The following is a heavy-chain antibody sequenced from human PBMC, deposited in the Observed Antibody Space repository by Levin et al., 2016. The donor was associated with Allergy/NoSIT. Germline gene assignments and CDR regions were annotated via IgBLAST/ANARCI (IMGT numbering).Heavy chain of an antibody. CDR2: INPNSGGT. CDR3: ARSWPIAARPSYYGMDV. CDR1: GYTFTGYY. J-gene: IGHJ6*02. Sequence: ASVKVSCKASGYTFTGYYMHWVRQAPGQGLEWMGWINPNSGGTNYAQKFQGWVTMTRDTSISTAYMELSRLRSDDTAVYYCARSWPIAARPSYYGMDVWGQGTTVTVSS. D-gene: IGHD6-6*01. V-gene: IGHV1-2*04.